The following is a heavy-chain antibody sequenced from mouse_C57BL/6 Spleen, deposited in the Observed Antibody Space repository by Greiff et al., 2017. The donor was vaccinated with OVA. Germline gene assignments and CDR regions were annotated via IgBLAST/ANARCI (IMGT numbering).Heavy chain of an antibody. CDR1: GYTFTSYW. J-gene: IGHJ3*01. Sequence: QVQLQQPGAELVMPGASVKLSCKASGYTFTSYWMHWVKQRPGQGLEWIGEIDPSDSYTNYNQKFKGKSTLTVDKSSSTAYMQLSSLTSEDSAVYYCARSGGWLKCAYWGQGTLVTVSA. CDR3: ARSGGWLKCAY. CDR2: IDPSDSYT. D-gene: IGHD1-3*01. V-gene: IGHV1-69*01.